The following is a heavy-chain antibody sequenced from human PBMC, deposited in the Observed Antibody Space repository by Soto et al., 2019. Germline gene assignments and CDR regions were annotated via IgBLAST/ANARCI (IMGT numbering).Heavy chain of an antibody. J-gene: IGHJ6*02. CDR2: ISTDLRAL. CDR1: GFTISTYH. D-gene: IGHD1-26*01. V-gene: IGHV3-48*02. CDR3: TRDGRRGYDMDV. Sequence: AGGSLRLSCAASGFTISTYHLNWVRQAPGKGLEWVSYISTDLRALYYADSVRGRFTISRHNAKNSLYLQMTSLRDEDTGVYYCTRDGRRGYDMDVWGQGTTVTVSS.